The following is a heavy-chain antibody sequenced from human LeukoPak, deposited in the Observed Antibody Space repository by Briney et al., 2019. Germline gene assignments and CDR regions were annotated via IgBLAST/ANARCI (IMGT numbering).Heavy chain of an antibody. Sequence: GSLRLSCAASGFTFNTHSINWVRQPPGKGLEWIGQINHSGSTNCNPSLKSRVTMSVDTSKNQFSLKLSSVTAADTAVYYCARAGDHLYSSGWFGYYYYYIDVWGNGTTVTVSS. CDR2: INHSGST. CDR3: ARAGDHLYSSGWFGYYYYYIDV. CDR1: GFTFNTHS. V-gene: IGHV4-34*01. J-gene: IGHJ6*03. D-gene: IGHD6-19*01.